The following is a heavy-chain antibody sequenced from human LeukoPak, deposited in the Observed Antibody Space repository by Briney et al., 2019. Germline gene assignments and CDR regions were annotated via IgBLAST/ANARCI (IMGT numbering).Heavy chain of an antibody. J-gene: IGHJ4*02. CDR1: GFTFSDHG. D-gene: IGHD5-24*01. Sequence: PGRSLRLSCAASGFTFSDHGMHWVRQAPGKGLEWVAVISYDGSNKYYADSVKGRFTISRDNSKNTLYLQMNSLRAEDTAVYYCAKANRLSTIPFDYWGQGTLVTVSS. CDR2: ISYDGSNK. CDR3: AKANRLSTIPFDY. V-gene: IGHV3-30*18.